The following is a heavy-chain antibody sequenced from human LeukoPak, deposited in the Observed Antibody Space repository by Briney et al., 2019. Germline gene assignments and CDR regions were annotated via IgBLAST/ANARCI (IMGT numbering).Heavy chain of an antibody. CDR2: MNPNSGNT. J-gene: IGHJ2*01. D-gene: IGHD5-18*01. CDR3: ASQLWLPHWYFDL. Sequence: ASVKVSCKSFGYTFSTYGISWVRQATGQGLEWMGWMNPNSGNTGYAQKFQGRVTMTRNTSISTAYMELSSLRSEDTAVYYCASQLWLPHWYFDLWGRGTLVTVSS. CDR1: GYTFSTYG. V-gene: IGHV1-8*02.